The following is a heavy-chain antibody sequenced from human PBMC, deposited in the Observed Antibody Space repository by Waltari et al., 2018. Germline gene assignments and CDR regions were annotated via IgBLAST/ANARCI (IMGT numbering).Heavy chain of an antibody. J-gene: IGHJ3*02. Sequence: QVQLVQSGSELKKPGASVKVSCKASGYTFTSYAMNWVRQAPGQGLEWMGWINTNTGNPTYAKGFTVRFVFSLDTSVSTAYLQISSLKAEDTAVYYCASPPYYYGSGSFGAFDIWGQGTMVTVSS. CDR1: GYTFTSYA. CDR2: INTNTGNP. CDR3: ASPPYYYGSGSFGAFDI. V-gene: IGHV7-4-1*02. D-gene: IGHD3-10*01.